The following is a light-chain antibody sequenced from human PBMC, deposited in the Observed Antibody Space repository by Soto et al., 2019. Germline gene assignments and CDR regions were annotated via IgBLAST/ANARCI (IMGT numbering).Light chain of an antibody. J-gene: IGKJ4*01. V-gene: IGKV3-11*01. CDR1: QSVSSY. CDR3: QQYNNWPRAT. CDR2: DAS. Sequence: EIVLTQSPGTLSLSPGERATLSCRASQSVSSYLAWYQQKPGQAPRLLIYDASNRATGIPARFSGSGSGTDFTLTIISLEPEDFTVYYCQQYNNWPRATFGGGTKVDIK.